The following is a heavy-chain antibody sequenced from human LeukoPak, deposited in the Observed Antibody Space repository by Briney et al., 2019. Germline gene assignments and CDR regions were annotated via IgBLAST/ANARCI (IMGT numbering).Heavy chain of an antibody. J-gene: IGHJ4*02. Sequence: SETLSLTCTVSGGSISSYYWSWIRQPPWKGLEWIGYIYYSGSTNYNPSLKSRVTISVDTSKNQFSLKLSSVTAADTAVYYCARVTPAGAWLGYFDYWGQGTLVTVSS. CDR2: IYYSGST. CDR3: ARVTPAGAWLGYFDY. V-gene: IGHV4-59*12. CDR1: GGSISSYY. D-gene: IGHD6-19*01.